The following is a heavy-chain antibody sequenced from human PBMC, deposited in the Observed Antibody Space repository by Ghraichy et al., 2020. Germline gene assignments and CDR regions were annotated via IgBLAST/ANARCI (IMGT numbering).Heavy chain of an antibody. J-gene: IGHJ4*02. CDR2: SSSSTSTK. Sequence: GESLNISCAASGFIFGTYEMNWVRQAPGKGLEWVSFSSSSTSTKYYADSVKGRFTVSRDNAKNLLFLQMNSLRVEDTALYYCARLRRDSRGTLYCLYYWGQGTLVTVSS. V-gene: IGHV3-48*03. CDR3: ARLRRDSRGTLYCLYY. CDR1: GFIFGTYE. D-gene: IGHD2-8*02.